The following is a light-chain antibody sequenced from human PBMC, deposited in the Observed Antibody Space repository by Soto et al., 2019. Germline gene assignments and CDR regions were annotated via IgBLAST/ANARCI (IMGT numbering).Light chain of an antibody. CDR1: QSVRSTY. CDR3: QQYNNWPPIT. Sequence: DIVLRQSPGTLSLSPGERATLSCRVSQSVRSTYLGWYQHKPGQAPRLLIYGASTRAADIPARFSGSGSGTEFTLSISSVQSEDSAVYYCQQYNNWPPITFGQGTRLEI. CDR2: GAS. V-gene: IGKV3D-15*01. J-gene: IGKJ5*01.